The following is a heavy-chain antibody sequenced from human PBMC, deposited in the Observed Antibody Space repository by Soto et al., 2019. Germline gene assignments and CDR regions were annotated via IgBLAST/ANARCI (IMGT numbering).Heavy chain of an antibody. CDR2: ISDYNGNT. J-gene: IGHJ6*02. V-gene: IGHV1-18*01. CDR1: GYTFSNYG. D-gene: IGHD3-10*01. Sequence: QVHLVQSGGEVKKPGASVKVSCRASGYTFSNYGISWVRQAPGQGLEWMGWISDYNGNTFYGKKFQGRVTMTTDTSTRTAFLELRSLRSDDTAVYYCAREGFYSGSGIYSSPRYYGMDVWGQETTATVSS. CDR3: AREGFYSGSGIYSSPRYYGMDV.